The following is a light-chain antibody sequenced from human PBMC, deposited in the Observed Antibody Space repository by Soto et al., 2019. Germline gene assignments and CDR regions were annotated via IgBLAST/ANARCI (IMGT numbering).Light chain of an antibody. CDR3: GTWDSTLDAFL. Sequence: QSVLTRPPSVSAAPGQKVTISCSGGRSNIRGNHVSWYQQLPGAAPKLVLYDTSLRPPGIPDRFSGSKSGTSATLGITGLQTGDEADYYCGTWDSTLDAFLFGGGTKLTVL. CDR1: RSNIRGNH. CDR2: DTS. J-gene: IGLJ3*02. V-gene: IGLV1-51*01.